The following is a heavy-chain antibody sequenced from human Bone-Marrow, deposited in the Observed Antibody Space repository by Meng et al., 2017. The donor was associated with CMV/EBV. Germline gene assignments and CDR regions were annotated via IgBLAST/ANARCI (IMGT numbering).Heavy chain of an antibody. Sequence: GSLRLSCTVSGGSISSYYWSWIRQPPGKGLEWIGYIYYSGSTNYNPSLKSRVTISVDTSKNQFSLKLSSVTAADTAVYYCARDSSSSSYYYYYGMDVRGQGTTVTVSS. CDR3: ARDSSSSSYYYYYGMDV. V-gene: IGHV4-59*01. J-gene: IGHJ6*02. CDR1: GGSISSYY. D-gene: IGHD6-6*01. CDR2: IYYSGST.